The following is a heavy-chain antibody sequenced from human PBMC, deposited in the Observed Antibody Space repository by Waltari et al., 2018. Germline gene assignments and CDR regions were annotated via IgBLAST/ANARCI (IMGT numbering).Heavy chain of an antibody. CDR1: GFTVRSYW. CDR3: AREGLGSDAFDI. Sequence: EVQLVVSGGGLVQPGGSLRLSCAASGFTVRSYWMSCVPQAPGKGLEWVANIKQDGSEKYYVDSVNGRFTISRDNAKNSLYLQMNSLRAEDTAVYYCAREGLGSDAFDIWGQGTMVTVSS. V-gene: IGHV3-7*01. D-gene: IGHD6-19*01. J-gene: IGHJ3*02. CDR2: IKQDGSEK.